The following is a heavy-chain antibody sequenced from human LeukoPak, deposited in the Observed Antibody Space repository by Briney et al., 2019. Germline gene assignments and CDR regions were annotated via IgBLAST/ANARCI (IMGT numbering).Heavy chain of an antibody. CDR3: ARDQYGYYFDY. V-gene: IGHV4-59*01. CDR2: IYYSGST. J-gene: IGHJ4*02. Sequence: SETLSLTCTVSGGSISGYYWSWIRQPPGKGLEWIGYIYYSGSTNYNPSLKSRVTISVDTSKNQFSLKLSSVTAADTAVYYCARDQYGYYFDYWGQGTLVTVSS. CDR1: GGSISGYY. D-gene: IGHD2-2*01.